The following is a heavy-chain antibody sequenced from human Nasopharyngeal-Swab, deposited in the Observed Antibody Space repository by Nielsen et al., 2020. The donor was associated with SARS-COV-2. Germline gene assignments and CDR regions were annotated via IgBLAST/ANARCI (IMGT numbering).Heavy chain of an antibody. CDR1: GFTFSTYD. D-gene: IGHD5-24*01. Sequence: GESLKISCAASGFTFSTYDMSWVRQAPGKGLEWVSGISGSGESTHYADSVKGRFTISRDNSKNTLYLQMNSLRAEDTAVYYCASERWLQSSFDYWGQGTLVTVSS. V-gene: IGHV3-23*01. CDR3: ASERWLQSSFDY. CDR2: ISGSGEST. J-gene: IGHJ4*02.